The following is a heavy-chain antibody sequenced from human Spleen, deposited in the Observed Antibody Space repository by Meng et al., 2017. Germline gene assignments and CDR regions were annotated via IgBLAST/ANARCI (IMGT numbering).Heavy chain of an antibody. J-gene: IGHJ4*02. CDR2: INPSGGAA. CDR1: GYTFTSYY. CDR3: ARDILTYYYDSDGYLRGYYFDS. D-gene: IGHD3-22*01. V-gene: IGHV1-46*01. Sequence: ASVKVSCKASGYTFTSYYMHWVRQAPGQGLEWMGVINPSGGAASYAQKFQGRVTMTTDTSISTAYMELSSLSSDDTAVYYCARDILTYYYDSDGYLRGYYFDSWGQGTLVTVSS.